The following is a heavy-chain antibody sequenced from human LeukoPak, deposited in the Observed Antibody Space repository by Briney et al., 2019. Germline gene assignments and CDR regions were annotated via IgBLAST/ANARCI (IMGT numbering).Heavy chain of an antibody. CDR1: GGSISSGSYY. V-gene: IGHV4-61*02. J-gene: IGHJ4*02. CDR2: IYTSGGT. D-gene: IGHD3-10*01. CDR3: ARSGPNMVRGVGPFSFDY. Sequence: PSQTLSLTCTVSGGSISSGSYYWSWTRQPAGKGLEWIGRIYTSGGTNYNPSLKSRVTISVDTSKNQFSLKLSSVTAADTAVYYCARSGPNMVRGVGPFSFDYWGQGTLVTVSS.